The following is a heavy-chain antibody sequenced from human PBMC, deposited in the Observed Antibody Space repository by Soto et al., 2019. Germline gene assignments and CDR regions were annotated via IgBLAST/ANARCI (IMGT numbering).Heavy chain of an antibody. D-gene: IGHD4-17*01. CDR1: GGSLSSYY. Sequence: SETLSLTCTVSGGSLSSYYWSWIRQPPGKGLEWIGYIYYSGSTNYNPSLKSRVTISVDSSKNQFSLKLSSVTAADTAVYFCARGRVMTTVPYDYWGQGTLVTVSS. CDR2: IYYSGST. V-gene: IGHV4-59*01. CDR3: ARGRVMTTVPYDY. J-gene: IGHJ4*02.